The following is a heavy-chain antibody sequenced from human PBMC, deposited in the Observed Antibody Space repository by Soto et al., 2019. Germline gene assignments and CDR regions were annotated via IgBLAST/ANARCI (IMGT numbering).Heavy chain of an antibody. D-gene: IGHD2-21*01. V-gene: IGHV1-69*02. J-gene: IGHJ4*02. CDR1: GGTFSDFT. Sequence: QVLLVQSGAEVRKPESSVRVSCQASGGTFSDFTISWLRQIPGQGLEWMGRLSPLLGIPTYAQRFQGRVTITADKTTGTSYMELRSLTSDDTAVYYCAREGVHQLLYSFDLWGQGTLVAVSS. CDR3: AREGVHQLLYSFDL. CDR2: LSPLLGIP.